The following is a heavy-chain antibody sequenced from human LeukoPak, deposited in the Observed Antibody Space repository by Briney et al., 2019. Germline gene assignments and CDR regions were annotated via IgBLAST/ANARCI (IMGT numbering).Heavy chain of an antibody. J-gene: IGHJ1*01. CDR2: ISSSSSYI. CDR3: ARALGDYVWGSYRIAEYFQH. Sequence: GGSLRLSCAASGFTFSSYSMNWVRQAPGKGLEWVSSISSSSSYIYYADSVKGRFTISRDNAKNSLYLQMNSLRAEDTAVYYCARALGDYVWGSYRIAEYFQHWGQGTLVTVSS. CDR1: GFTFSSYS. V-gene: IGHV3-21*01. D-gene: IGHD3-16*02.